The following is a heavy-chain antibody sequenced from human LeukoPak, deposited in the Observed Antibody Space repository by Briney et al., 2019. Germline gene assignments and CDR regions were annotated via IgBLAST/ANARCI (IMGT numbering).Heavy chain of an antibody. CDR3: ARVGNHYESSGYPYYFDY. CDR2: IYYSGST. D-gene: IGHD3-22*01. Sequence: SETLSLTCTVSGGSISSSGYYWGWIRQPPGKGLEWIGTIYYSGSTYYTPSLQSRVTISVDTSKNQFSLKLSSVTAADTAVYYYARVGNHYESSGYPYYFDYWGQGTLVTVSS. V-gene: IGHV4-39*07. J-gene: IGHJ4*02. CDR1: GGSISSSGYY.